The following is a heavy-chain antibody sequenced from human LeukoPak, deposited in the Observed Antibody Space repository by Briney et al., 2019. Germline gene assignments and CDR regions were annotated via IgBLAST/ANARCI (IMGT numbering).Heavy chain of an antibody. CDR3: ARLGRGSYSIYYYYMDV. V-gene: IGHV4-34*01. CDR1: GGSFSGYY. Sequence: SETLSLTCAVYGGSFSGYYWSWIRQPPGKGLEWIGEINHSGSTNYNPSLKSRVTISVDTSKNQFSLKLSSVTAADTAVYYCARLGRGSYSIYYYYMDVWGKGTTVTISS. J-gene: IGHJ6*03. CDR2: INHSGST. D-gene: IGHD1-26*01.